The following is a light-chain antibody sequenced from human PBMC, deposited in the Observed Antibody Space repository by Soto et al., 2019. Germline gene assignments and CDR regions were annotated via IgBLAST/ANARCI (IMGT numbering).Light chain of an antibody. CDR2: ATS. J-gene: IGKJ2*01. CDR1: QSVSSNS. CDR3: EQFGTLPTNT. V-gene: IGKV3-20*01. Sequence: EIVLTQSPGTLSLSPGERATLSCRASQSVSSNSLTWYQQKLGQAPSLLIYATSRRATGIRDRFSGSGSGAAITLTSISLEPEDFVVYFCEQFGTLPTNTLGQGTKL.